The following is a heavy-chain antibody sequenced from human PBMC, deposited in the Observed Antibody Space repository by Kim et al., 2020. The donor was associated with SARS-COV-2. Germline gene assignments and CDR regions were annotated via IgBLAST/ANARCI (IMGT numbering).Heavy chain of an antibody. CDR1: GGSISSGGYY. J-gene: IGHJ4*02. Sequence: SETLSLTCTVSGGSISSGGYYWSWILQHPGKGLEWIGYIYYSGSTYYNPSLKSRVTISVDTSKNQFSLKLSSVTAADTAVYYCARAVWAAAGTGYYFDYWGQGTLVTVSS. V-gene: IGHV4-31*03. CDR3: ARAVWAAAGTGYYFDY. CDR2: IYYSGST. D-gene: IGHD6-13*01.